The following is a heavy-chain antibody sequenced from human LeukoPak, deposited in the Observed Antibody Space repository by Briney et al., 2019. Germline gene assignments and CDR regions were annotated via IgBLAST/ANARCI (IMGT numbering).Heavy chain of an antibody. CDR2: IKQDGSEK. CDR1: EFTFRSHY. CDR3: AKDVKMFRGPMIMRHFDY. V-gene: IGHV3-7*01. D-gene: IGHD3-10*01. Sequence: GGSLRLSCAASEFTFRSHYMSWVRQAPGKGLEWVANIKQDGSEKYYVDSVKGRFTISRDNSKNTLYLQMNSVRVEDTAVYFCAKDVKMFRGPMIMRHFDYWGQGTLVTVSS. J-gene: IGHJ4*02.